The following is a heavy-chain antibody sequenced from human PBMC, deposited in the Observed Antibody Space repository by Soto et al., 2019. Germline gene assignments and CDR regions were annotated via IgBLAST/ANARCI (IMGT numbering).Heavy chain of an antibody. J-gene: IGHJ4*02. CDR2: INGGGGGT. V-gene: IGHV3-23*01. CDR1: GFTFNNYV. Sequence: EVHILESGGGLVQPGGSLRLSCAASGFTFNNYVMTWFRQAPGRGLEWVSSINGGGGGTNYADSVKGRFTISRDNSMDTMSLQMNSPRVEGADVDYCANARRAGEADYWGQGTLVTVSS. D-gene: IGHD3-16*01. CDR3: ANARRAGEADY.